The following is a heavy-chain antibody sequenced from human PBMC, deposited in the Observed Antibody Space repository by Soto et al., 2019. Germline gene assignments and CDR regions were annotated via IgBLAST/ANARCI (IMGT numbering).Heavy chain of an antibody. CDR1: GGTFSSYA. J-gene: IGHJ6*02. D-gene: IGHD6-6*01. Sequence: QVQLVQSGAEVKKPGSSVKVSCKASGGTFSSYAISWVRQAPGQGLEWMGGIIPIFGTANYAQKFQGRVTITADESTSTAYMELSSLRSEDTAVYYCAGGWTRIAARPNYYYYGMDVWGQGTTVTVSS. CDR2: IIPIFGTA. V-gene: IGHV1-69*01. CDR3: AGGWTRIAARPNYYYYGMDV.